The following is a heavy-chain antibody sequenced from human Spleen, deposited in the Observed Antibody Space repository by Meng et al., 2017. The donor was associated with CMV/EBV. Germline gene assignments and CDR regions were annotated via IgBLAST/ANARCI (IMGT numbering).Heavy chain of an antibody. CDR1: GFTFSDYY. Sequence: GESLKISCAASGFTFSDYYMTWIRQAPGKGLEWVLYISSSGSITKYLDSVKGRFTISRDNAKNSLFLQMNSLRVEDTAVYYCARDSSAVHNWLDSWGQGTLVTVSS. V-gene: IGHV3-11*04. CDR2: ISSSGSIT. D-gene: IGHD1-26*01. J-gene: IGHJ5*01. CDR3: ARDSSAVHNWLDS.